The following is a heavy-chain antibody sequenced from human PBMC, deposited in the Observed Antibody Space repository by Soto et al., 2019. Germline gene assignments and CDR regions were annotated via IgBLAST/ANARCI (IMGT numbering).Heavy chain of an antibody. CDR2: MYYSGST. V-gene: IGHV4-30-4*01. J-gene: IGHJ5*02. Sequence: SGTLSLTCTVSGGSISSGDYYWIWIRQPPGKVLEWIGYMYYSGSTYYNPSLKSRVTTSVDTSKNQFSLKLSSVTAADTAVYYCASGGGTYDSSGYYYVGWFDPWGQGTLVTVSS. CDR3: ASGGGTYDSSGYYYVGWFDP. D-gene: IGHD3-22*01. CDR1: GGSISSGDYY.